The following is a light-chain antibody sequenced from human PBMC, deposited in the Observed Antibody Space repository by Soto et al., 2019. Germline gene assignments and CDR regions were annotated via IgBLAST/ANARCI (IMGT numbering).Light chain of an antibody. Sequence: EIVLAQSPGTLSLSPGDRATLSCRASQSVSANYLAWYQQKPGQAPRLLIYGASSRATDIPDRFRGSGSGTDSTLTISRLEPEDCAVYYCHQYGNTPLTFGGGPKVEIK. J-gene: IGKJ4*01. CDR2: GAS. V-gene: IGKV3-20*01. CDR1: QSVSANY. CDR3: HQYGNTPLT.